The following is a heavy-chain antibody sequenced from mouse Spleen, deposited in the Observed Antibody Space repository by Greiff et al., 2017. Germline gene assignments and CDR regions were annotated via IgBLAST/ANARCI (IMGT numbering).Heavy chain of an antibody. Sequence: EVMLVESGGGLVKPGGSLKLSCAASGFTFSSYAMSWVRQTPEKRLEWVAAINSNGGSTYYPDTVKDRFTISRDNAKNTLYLQMSSLRSEDTALYYCARESYYYDGSYEDYYAMDYWGQGTSVTVSS. V-gene: IGHV5-6-2*01. CDR2: INSNGGST. D-gene: IGHD1-1*01. J-gene: IGHJ4*01. CDR1: GFTFSSYA. CDR3: ARESYYYDGSYEDYYAMDY.